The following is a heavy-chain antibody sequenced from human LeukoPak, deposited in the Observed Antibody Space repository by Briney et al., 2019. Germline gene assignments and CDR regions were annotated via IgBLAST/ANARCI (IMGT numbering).Heavy chain of an antibody. CDR1: GFIFSTYS. Sequence: GGSLRLSCAASGFIFSTYSMIWVRQAPGKGLEWVSSVSGTSEYIYYADSVRGRFTISRDNAKNTVYLQMNSLRAEDTAVYYCARWYSSGWYSDYWGQGTLVTVSS. D-gene: IGHD6-19*01. CDR3: ARWYSSGWYSDY. CDR2: VSGTSEYI. J-gene: IGHJ4*02. V-gene: IGHV3-21*06.